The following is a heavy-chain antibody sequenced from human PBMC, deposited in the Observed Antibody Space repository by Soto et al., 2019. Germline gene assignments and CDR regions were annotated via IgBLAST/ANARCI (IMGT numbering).Heavy chain of an antibody. V-gene: IGHV3-33*01. CDR2: LWYDGTVK. CDR3: AREILYSDSSPSAFDI. CDR1: GFTFRSHG. J-gene: IGHJ3*02. D-gene: IGHD1-26*01. Sequence: QVQLVESGGGVVQPGTSLRLSCAASGFTFRSHGMHWVRQAPGKGLEWVAVLWYDGTVKYYTDSVKGRFTISRDNSKNTLYRQMNSLRAEDTAVYYCAREILYSDSSPSAFDIWGQGTRVTVSS.